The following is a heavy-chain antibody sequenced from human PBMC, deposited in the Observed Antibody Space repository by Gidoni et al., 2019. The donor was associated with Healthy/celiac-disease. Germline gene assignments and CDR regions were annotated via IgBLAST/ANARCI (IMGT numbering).Heavy chain of an antibody. Sequence: EVQLLESGGGLVQPGGSLRLSCAASGFTFSSYAMSWVRQAPGKGLEWVSALSGSGGSTYYADSVKGRFTISRDNSKNTLYLQMNSLRAEDTAVYYCAKDYDILTGYSEYFQHWGQGTLVTVSS. CDR2: LSGSGGST. V-gene: IGHV3-23*01. J-gene: IGHJ1*01. D-gene: IGHD3-9*01. CDR3: AKDYDILTGYSEYFQH. CDR1: GFTFSSYA.